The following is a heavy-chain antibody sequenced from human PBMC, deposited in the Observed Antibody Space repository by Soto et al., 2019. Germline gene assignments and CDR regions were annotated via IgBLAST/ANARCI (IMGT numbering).Heavy chain of an antibody. D-gene: IGHD2-21*01. Sequence: EVQLLESGGGLVQPGGSLRLSCAASGFTFSSYAMSWVRQAPGKGLEWVSAISGSGGSTYYADSVKGRFTISRDNSKNTLYLQMNSLRAEDTAVYYCAKDPALRLHTAALLDSRWGQGTLVTVSS. V-gene: IGHV3-23*01. CDR1: GFTFSSYA. CDR2: ISGSGGST. CDR3: AKDPALRLHTAALLDSR. J-gene: IGHJ4*02.